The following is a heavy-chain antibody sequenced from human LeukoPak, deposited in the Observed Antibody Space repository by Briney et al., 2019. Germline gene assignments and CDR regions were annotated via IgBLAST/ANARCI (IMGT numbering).Heavy chain of an antibody. D-gene: IGHD4-23*01. CDR2: INSDGSST. J-gene: IGHJ6*02. Sequence: GGSLRLSCAASGFTFSSYWMHWVRQAPGKGLVWVSRINSDGSSTSYADSVKGRFTISRDNAKNTLYLQMNSLRAEDTAVYHCAREEYFGGNYRPYGMDVWGQGTTVTVSS. CDR1: GFTFSSYW. CDR3: AREEYFGGNYRPYGMDV. V-gene: IGHV3-74*01.